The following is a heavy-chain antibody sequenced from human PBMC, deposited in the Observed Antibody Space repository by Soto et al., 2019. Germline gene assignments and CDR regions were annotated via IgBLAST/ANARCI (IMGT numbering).Heavy chain of an antibody. J-gene: IGHJ3*02. Sequence: QVQLVESGGGVVQPGRSLRLSCAASGFTFSSYGMHWVRQAPGKGLEWVAVIWYDGSNKYYADSVKGRFTISRDNSKNPLYLQMNSLRAEDTAVYYCARENLRDPPDAFDIWGQGTMVTVSS. CDR2: IWYDGSNK. CDR1: GFTFSSYG. CDR3: ARENLRDPPDAFDI. V-gene: IGHV3-33*01.